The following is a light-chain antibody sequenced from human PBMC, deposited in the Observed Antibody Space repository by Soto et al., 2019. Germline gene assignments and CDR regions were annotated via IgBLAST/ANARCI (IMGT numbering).Light chain of an antibody. Sequence: DIQMTQSPSTLSASVGDRVTITCRASQTSNWLAWYQQKPGKAPKLLIYKASSLESGVPSRFSGSGSGTEFTLTISSLQPVDFATYYCQQYNNYSPRTFGQGTKVEIK. CDR2: KAS. CDR1: QTSNW. J-gene: IGKJ1*01. V-gene: IGKV1-5*03. CDR3: QQYNNYSPRT.